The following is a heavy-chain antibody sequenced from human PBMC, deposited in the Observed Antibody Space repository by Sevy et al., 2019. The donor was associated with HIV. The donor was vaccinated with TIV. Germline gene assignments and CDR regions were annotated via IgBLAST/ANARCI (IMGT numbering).Heavy chain of an antibody. Sequence: GGSLRLSCAASGFPVSSNYMSWVRQAPGKGLEWVAVISYDGNYKYYADSVKGRFTISRDNSKNTYLQVNSLRAEDTAVYYCAKDMYTGSSWDTYYYYHGMDVWGQGTTVTVSS. CDR2: ISYDGNYK. J-gene: IGHJ6*01. D-gene: IGHD2-8*02. V-gene: IGHV3-30*18. CDR3: AKDMYTGSSWDTYYYYHGMDV. CDR1: GFPVSSNY.